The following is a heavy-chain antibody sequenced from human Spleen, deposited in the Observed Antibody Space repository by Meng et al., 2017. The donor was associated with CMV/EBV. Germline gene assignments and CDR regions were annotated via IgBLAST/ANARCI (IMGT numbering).Heavy chain of an antibody. CDR3: ARDVDTAMVTTRFDP. CDR1: GGTCSSYA. J-gene: IGHJ5*02. Sequence: CGGTCSSYAISWVRQAPGQGLEWMGGIIPILGIANYAQKFQGRVTITADKSASTAYMELRSLRSEDTAVYYCARDVDTAMVTTRFDPWGQGTLVTVSS. CDR2: IIPILGIA. D-gene: IGHD5-18*01. V-gene: IGHV1-69*10.